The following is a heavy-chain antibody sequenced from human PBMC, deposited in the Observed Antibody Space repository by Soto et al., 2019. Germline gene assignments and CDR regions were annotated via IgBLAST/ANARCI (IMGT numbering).Heavy chain of an antibody. CDR3: AKSPLGYCSGGSCYPPHYFDY. CDR2: VGGSGDST. J-gene: IGHJ4*02. D-gene: IGHD2-15*01. V-gene: IGHV3-23*01. CDR1: GFTFSNYA. Sequence: GGSLRLSCAASGFTFSNYAMSWVRQAPGEGLEWVSGVGGSGDSTYYADSVKGRFTISRDNSKDTLYLQMNSLRAEDTAVYYCAKSPLGYCSGGSCYPPHYFDYWGQGTLVTVSS.